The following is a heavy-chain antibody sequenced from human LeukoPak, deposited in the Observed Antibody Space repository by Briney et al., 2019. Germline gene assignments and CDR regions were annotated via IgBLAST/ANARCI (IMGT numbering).Heavy chain of an antibody. D-gene: IGHD3-22*01. CDR3: ARQDYDSTELEY. Sequence: SETLSLTCTVSGGSISSYYWSWIRQPPGKGLEWIGYIYYSGSTNYNPPLKSRVTISVDTSKNQFSLKLSSVTAADTAVYYCARQDYDSTELEYWGQGTLVTVSS. V-gene: IGHV4-59*08. J-gene: IGHJ4*02. CDR1: GGSISSYY. CDR2: IYYSGST.